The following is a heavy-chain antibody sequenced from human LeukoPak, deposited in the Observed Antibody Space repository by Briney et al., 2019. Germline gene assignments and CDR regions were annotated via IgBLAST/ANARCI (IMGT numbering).Heavy chain of an antibody. J-gene: IGHJ5*02. CDR3: ARDHEPYYDFWSGSNRRNWFDP. CDR2: IKQDGSEK. V-gene: IGHV3-7*01. CDR1: GFTFSSYW. Sequence: GGSLRLSCAASGFTFSSYWMSWVRQAPGKGLEWVANIKQDGSEKYYVDSVKGRFTISRDNAKNSLYLQMNSLRAEDTAVYYCARDHEPYYDFWSGSNRRNWFDPWGQGTLVTVSS. D-gene: IGHD3-3*01.